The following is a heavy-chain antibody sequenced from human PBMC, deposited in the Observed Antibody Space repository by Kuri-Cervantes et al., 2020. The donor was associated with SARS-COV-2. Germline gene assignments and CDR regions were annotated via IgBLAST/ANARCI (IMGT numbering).Heavy chain of an antibody. CDR2: IYYSGST. CDR3: ARDDGRYGMDV. D-gene: IGHD3/OR15-3a*01. J-gene: IGHJ6*02. CDR1: GGSISSYY. Sequence: SETLSLTCTVSGGSISSYYWSWIRQPPGKGPEWNGYIYYSGSTNYNPSLKSRVTISVDTSKNQFSLKLSSVTAADTAVYYCARDDGRYGMDVWGQGTTVNVSS. V-gene: IGHV4-59*12.